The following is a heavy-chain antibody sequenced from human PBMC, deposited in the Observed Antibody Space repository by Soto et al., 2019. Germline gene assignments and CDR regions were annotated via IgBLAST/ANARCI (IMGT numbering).Heavy chain of an antibody. CDR3: ARGGQLAPYYYYGMDV. V-gene: IGHV4-59*01. J-gene: IGHJ6*02. Sequence: PSETLSLTWTVSGGSISSYYWSWIRQPPGKGLEWIGDIYYSGSTNYTPSLNSRVTISVDTSKNQFSLKLSSVTAADTAVYYCARGGQLAPYYYYGMDVWGQGTTVTVSS. CDR1: GGSISSYY. CDR2: IYYSGST. D-gene: IGHD6-6*01.